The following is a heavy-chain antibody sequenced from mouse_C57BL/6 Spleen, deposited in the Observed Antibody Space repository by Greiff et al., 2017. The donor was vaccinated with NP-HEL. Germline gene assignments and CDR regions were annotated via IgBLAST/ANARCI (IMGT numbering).Heavy chain of an antibody. V-gene: IGHV1-15*01. CDR3: TRGPGGAWFAY. CDR2: IDPETGGT. CDR1: GYTFTDYE. J-gene: IGHJ3*01. Sequence: VQLVESGAELVRPGASVTLSCKASGYTFTDYEMHWVKQTPVHGLAWIGAIDPETGGTAYNQKFKGKAILTADKSSSTAYMELRSLTSEDSAVYYCTRGPGGAWFAYWGQGTLVTVSA.